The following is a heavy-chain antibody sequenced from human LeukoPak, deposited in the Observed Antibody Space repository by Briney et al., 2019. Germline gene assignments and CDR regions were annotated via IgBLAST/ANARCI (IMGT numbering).Heavy chain of an antibody. CDR3: AREFDSGDDYSGMDV. V-gene: IGHV4-59*01. CDR1: GASISGYY. CDR2: IYYSGST. J-gene: IGHJ6*02. D-gene: IGHD5-12*01. Sequence: SETLSLNCTVSGASISGYYWSWIRQPPGKGLEWIGYIYYSGSTNYNPSLKSRVTMSVDTSKNQFSLKLSSMTAADTAVYYCAREFDSGDDYSGMDVWGQGTTVTVSS.